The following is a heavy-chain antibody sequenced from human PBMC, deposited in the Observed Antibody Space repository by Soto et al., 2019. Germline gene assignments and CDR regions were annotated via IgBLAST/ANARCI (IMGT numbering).Heavy chain of an antibody. J-gene: IGHJ4*02. CDR2: ISYDESYK. D-gene: IGHD3-22*01. CDR1: GFTFSSYG. Sequence: QVQLVESGGGVVQPGRSLRLSCAASGFTFSSYGMHWVGQAPGKGLEWVAVISYDESYKYYADSVKGRVTISRDNSKKTLNLQMNILRAEDAAVYYCAKGGVVVVQYYFDYWGQGTLVTVSS. V-gene: IGHV3-30*18. CDR3: AKGGVVVVQYYFDY.